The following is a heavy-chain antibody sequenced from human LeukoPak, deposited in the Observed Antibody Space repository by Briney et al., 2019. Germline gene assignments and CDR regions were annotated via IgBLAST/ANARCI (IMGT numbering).Heavy chain of an antibody. CDR1: GFTFISSA. J-gene: IGHJ4*02. Sequence: SVKVSCTASGFTFISSAVQWVRQARGQRLEWIGWIVVGSGNTNYAQEFQERVTITRDMSTSTAYMELSSLRSEDTSVYYCAAQGWLRKGLYFDYWGQGTLVTVSS. D-gene: IGHD5-12*01. CDR3: AAQGWLRKGLYFDY. V-gene: IGHV1-58*01. CDR2: IVVGSGNT.